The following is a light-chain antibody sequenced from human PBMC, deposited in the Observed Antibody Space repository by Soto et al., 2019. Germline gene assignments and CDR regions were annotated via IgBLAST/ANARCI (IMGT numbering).Light chain of an antibody. CDR3: QQYNSYPRT. CDR1: QSINFW. V-gene: IGKV1-5*01. J-gene: IGKJ1*01. Sequence: DIQLTQSPSTLSASVGDRVTITCRASQSINFWLAWFQQKPGKAPKLLIYEASSLEGGVPSTFSGSRSGTEFTLTISSLQPDDFATYYCQQYNSYPRTFGQGTKVEIK. CDR2: EAS.